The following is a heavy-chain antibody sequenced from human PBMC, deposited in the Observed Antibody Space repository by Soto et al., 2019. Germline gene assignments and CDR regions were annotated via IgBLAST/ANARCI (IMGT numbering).Heavy chain of an antibody. CDR2: IYWDNDK. CDR3: AHNNYYGSGSDY. V-gene: IGHV2-5*02. D-gene: IGHD3-10*01. Sequence: PHGLDLEWLALIYWDNDKRYSPSLKSRLAITKDTPKNHVVLLMTDMDPVDTATYYCAHNNYYGSGSDYWGQGTLVTVSS. J-gene: IGHJ4*02.